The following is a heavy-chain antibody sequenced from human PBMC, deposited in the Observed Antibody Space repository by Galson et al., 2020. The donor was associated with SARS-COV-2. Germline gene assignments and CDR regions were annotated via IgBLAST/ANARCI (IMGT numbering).Heavy chain of an antibody. CDR2: IANDGSNE. D-gene: IGHD3-3*01. Sequence: SCAASGFTFSRYAMHWVRQASGKGLEWVAVIANDGSNEDYVDSVKGRFTISRDNSKNTLYLQMNSLRAEDSAVYYCARALYDFWSGYHDFWGQGTLVSVS. V-gene: IGHV3-30*04. CDR1: GFTFSRYA. J-gene: IGHJ1*01. CDR3: ARALYDFWSGYHDF.